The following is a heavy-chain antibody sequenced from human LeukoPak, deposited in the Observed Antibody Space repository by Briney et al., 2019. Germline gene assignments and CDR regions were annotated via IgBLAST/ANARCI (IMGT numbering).Heavy chain of an antibody. J-gene: IGHJ4*02. CDR3: ARDGWSGSFYSASGRPTPLDY. Sequence: GGSLRLSCAASGFTFSSYEMNWVRQAPGKGLEWVSYISSSGSSIYYADSVKGRFTISRDNAKNSLYLQMNSLRAEDTAVCYCARDGWSGSFYSASGRPTPLDYWGQGTLVTVSS. D-gene: IGHD1-26*01. CDR2: ISSSGSSI. CDR1: GFTFSSYE. V-gene: IGHV3-48*03.